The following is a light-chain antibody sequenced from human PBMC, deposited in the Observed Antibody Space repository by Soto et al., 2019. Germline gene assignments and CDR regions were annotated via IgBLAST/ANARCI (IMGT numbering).Light chain of an antibody. V-gene: IGLV2-14*03. J-gene: IGLJ3*02. CDR3: ASYTRTTNLM. Sequence: QSALTQPASGSGSPGQSITLSCTGTSSDIGAYNAVSWYQQHPGKAPKLIIYDVSDRPSGISNRFSGSKSDNTASLTISGLQRDDEADYYCASYTRTTNLMFGGGTKLAVL. CDR1: SSDIGAYNA. CDR2: DVS.